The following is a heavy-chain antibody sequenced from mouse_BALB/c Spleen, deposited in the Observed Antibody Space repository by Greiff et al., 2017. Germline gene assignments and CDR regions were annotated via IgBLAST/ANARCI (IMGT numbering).Heavy chain of an antibody. Sequence: QVQLQQSGAELVKPGASVKLSCKASGYTFTSYYMYWVKQRPGQGLEWIGEINPSNGGTNFNEKFKSKATLTVDKSSSTAYMQLSSLTSEDSAVYYCTKGYDGYYYAMDYWGQGTSVTVSS. CDR3: TKGYDGYYYAMDY. V-gene: IGHV1S81*02. J-gene: IGHJ4*01. CDR2: INPSNGGT. CDR1: GYTFTSYY. D-gene: IGHD2-2*01.